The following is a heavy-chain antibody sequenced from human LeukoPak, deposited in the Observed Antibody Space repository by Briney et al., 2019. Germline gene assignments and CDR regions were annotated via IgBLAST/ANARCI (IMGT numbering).Heavy chain of an antibody. J-gene: IGHJ3*02. CDR3: ARPGGYCSGNTCEGAFDI. V-gene: IGHV5-51*01. D-gene: IGHD2-15*01. Sequence: GGSLKTSCKGSGYTFTTYWIGRVRQMPGKGVEWMVIIFPADSDNKYSPSFQGQATMSADKSISTAYLQWSSLKASDTATYYCARPGGYCSGNTCEGAFDIWGQRTVVTVSS. CDR2: IFPADSDN. CDR1: GYTFTTYW.